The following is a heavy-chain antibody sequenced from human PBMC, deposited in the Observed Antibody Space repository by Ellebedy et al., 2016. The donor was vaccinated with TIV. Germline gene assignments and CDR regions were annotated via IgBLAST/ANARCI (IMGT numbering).Heavy chain of an antibody. D-gene: IGHD3-9*01. V-gene: IGHV4-34*01. Sequence: SETLSLXCAVYGGSFSGYYWSWIRQPPGKGLEWIGEINHSGSTNYNPSLKSRVTISVDTSKNQFSLKLSSVTAADTAVYYCARGLVYYLDYWGQGTLVTVSS. CDR1: GGSFSGYY. CDR2: INHSGST. J-gene: IGHJ4*02. CDR3: ARGLVYYLDY.